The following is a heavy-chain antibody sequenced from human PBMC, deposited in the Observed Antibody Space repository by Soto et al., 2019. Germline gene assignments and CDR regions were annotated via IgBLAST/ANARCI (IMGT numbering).Heavy chain of an antibody. CDR1: GFTFSSFA. D-gene: IGHD6-13*01. J-gene: IGHJ2*01. CDR3: AKEPSGATSWYYWYFGL. Sequence: EVQLLESGGGLVQPGGSLRLSCAASGFTFSSFAVSWVRQAPGKGLEWVSAISGSGGRTYYADSVKGRFTISRDNSKSPLYLQMKMLRVNGPAVDYCAKEPSGATSWYYWYFGLWGRGTLVTVSS. CDR2: ISGSGGRT. V-gene: IGHV3-23*01.